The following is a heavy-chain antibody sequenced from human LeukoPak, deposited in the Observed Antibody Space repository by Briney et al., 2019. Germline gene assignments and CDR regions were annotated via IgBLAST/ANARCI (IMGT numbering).Heavy chain of an antibody. D-gene: IGHD1-26*01. Sequence: ASVKVSCKASGYTFTGHYMNWLRQPPGQGLEWMGRIDPNSGDTKYAQKFQGRLIMTRDTSTSTAYMELSKLMSDDTAVYYCARDMWELPSDYYYDYWGQGTLVTVSS. CDR3: ARDMWELPSDYYYDY. CDR1: GYTFTGHY. V-gene: IGHV1-2*06. J-gene: IGHJ4*02. CDR2: IDPNSGDT.